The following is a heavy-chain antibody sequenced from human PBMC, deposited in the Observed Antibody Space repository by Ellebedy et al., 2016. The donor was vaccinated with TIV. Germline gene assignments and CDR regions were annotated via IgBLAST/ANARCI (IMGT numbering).Heavy chain of an antibody. CDR1: GYSFTTYW. V-gene: IGHV5-51*01. J-gene: IGHJ4*02. D-gene: IGHD2-15*01. CDR3: ARLVSRGTHSFDY. Sequence: GESLKISCKGSGYSFTTYWIGWVRQMPGKGLEWMGIIYPGDSNTRYSPSFQGQVTISADKSISTAYLQWSSLRASDTAMYYCARLVSRGTHSFDYWGQGTLVTVSS. CDR2: IYPGDSNT.